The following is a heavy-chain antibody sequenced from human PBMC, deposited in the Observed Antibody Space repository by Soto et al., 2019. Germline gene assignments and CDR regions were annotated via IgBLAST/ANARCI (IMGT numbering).Heavy chain of an antibody. Sequence: ASVKVSCKASGYTFPSYGISWVRQAPGQGLEWMGWISAYNGNTNYAQKLQGRVTMTTDTSTSTAYMELRSLRSDDTAVYYCARDRRKVGATTVLWDHPDYWGQGTRVTVSS. CDR2: ISAYNGNT. D-gene: IGHD1-26*01. CDR3: ARDRRKVGATTVLWDHPDY. J-gene: IGHJ4*02. V-gene: IGHV1-18*01. CDR1: GYTFPSYG.